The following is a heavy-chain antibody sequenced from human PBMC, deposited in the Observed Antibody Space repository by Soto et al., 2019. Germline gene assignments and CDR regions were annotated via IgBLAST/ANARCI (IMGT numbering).Heavy chain of an antibody. CDR1: GGSISSYY. CDR3: ARGDFTSSSSSTTAPYNWLDP. V-gene: IGHV4-59*01. CDR2: IYYSGST. J-gene: IGHJ5*02. D-gene: IGHD6-13*01. Sequence: SETLSLTCTVSGGSISSYYWSWIRQPPGKGLEWIGYIYYSGSTNYNPSLKSRVTISVDTSKNQFSLKLSSVTAADTAVYYCARGDFTSSSSSTTAPYNWLDPWGQGTLVTVYS.